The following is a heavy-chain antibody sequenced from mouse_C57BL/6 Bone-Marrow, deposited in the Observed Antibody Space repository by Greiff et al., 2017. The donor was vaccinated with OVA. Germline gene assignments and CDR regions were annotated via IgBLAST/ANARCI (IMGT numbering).Heavy chain of an antibody. CDR1: GFTFSSYA. Sequence: EVKLVESGGGLVKPGGSLKLSCAASGFTFSSYAMSWVRQTPEKRLEWVATISDGGSYTYYPDNVTGRFTISRDNAKNNLYLQMSHLKSEDTAMYYCARLPHYFDYWGQGTTLTVSS. CDR3: ARLPHYFDY. V-gene: IGHV5-4*03. J-gene: IGHJ2*01. CDR2: ISDGGSYT. D-gene: IGHD1-1*01.